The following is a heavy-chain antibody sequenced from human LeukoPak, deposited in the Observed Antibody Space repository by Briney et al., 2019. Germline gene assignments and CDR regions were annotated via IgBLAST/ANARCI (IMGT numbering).Heavy chain of an antibody. Sequence: GASVKVSCKASGYTFTSYAMHWVRQAPGQRLKWMGWINAGNGNTKYSQKFQGRVTITRDTSASTAYMELSSLRSEDTAVYYCARRSIAAAGTFDYWGQGTLVTVSS. V-gene: IGHV1-3*01. D-gene: IGHD6-13*01. CDR2: INAGNGNT. CDR1: GYTFTSYA. J-gene: IGHJ4*02. CDR3: ARRSIAAAGTFDY.